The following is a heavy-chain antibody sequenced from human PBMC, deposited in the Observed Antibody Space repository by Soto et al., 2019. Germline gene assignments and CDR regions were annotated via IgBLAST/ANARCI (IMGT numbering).Heavy chain of an antibody. V-gene: IGHV4-59*01. Sequence: SETLSLTCTVSGGSISSYYWSWIRQPPGKGLEWIGYIYYSGSTNYNPSLKSRVTISVDTSKNQFSLKLSSVTAADTAVYYCARGLISLTLLPNDLEYFDYWGQGTLVTVSS. D-gene: IGHD1-1*01. CDR2: IYYSGST. CDR3: ARGLISLTLLPNDLEYFDY. J-gene: IGHJ4*02. CDR1: GGSISSYY.